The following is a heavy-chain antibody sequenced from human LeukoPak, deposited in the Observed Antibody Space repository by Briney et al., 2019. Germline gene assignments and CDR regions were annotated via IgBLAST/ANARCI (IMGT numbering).Heavy chain of an antibody. J-gene: IGHJ4*02. CDR3: ARHGSGWRFDY. Sequence: SETLSPTCTVSGGSISSYYWSWIRQPPGKGLEWIGYIYYSGSTNHNPSLKSRVTISVDTSKNQFALKLTSVTAADTAVYYCARHGSGWRFDYWGQGTLVTVSS. CDR2: IYYSGST. D-gene: IGHD6-19*01. V-gene: IGHV4-59*08. CDR1: GGSISSYY.